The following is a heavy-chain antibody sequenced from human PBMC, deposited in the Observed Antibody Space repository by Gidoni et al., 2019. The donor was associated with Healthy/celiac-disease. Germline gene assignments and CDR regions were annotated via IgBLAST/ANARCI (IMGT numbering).Heavy chain of an antibody. CDR2: IWYDGSNK. CDR3: ARDRGGSCSSTSCYSLDY. V-gene: IGHV3-33*01. Sequence: QVQLVESGGGVVQPGRSLRLSCAASGFTFSSYGMHWVRQAPGKGLEWVAVIWYDGSNKYYADSVKGRFTISRDNSKNTLYLQMNSLRAEDTAGYYCARDRGGSCSSTSCYSLDYWGQGTLVTVSS. J-gene: IGHJ4*02. D-gene: IGHD2-2*01. CDR1: GFTFSSYG.